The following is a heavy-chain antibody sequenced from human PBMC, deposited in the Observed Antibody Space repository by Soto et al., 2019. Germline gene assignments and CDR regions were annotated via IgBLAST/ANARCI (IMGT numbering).Heavy chain of an antibody. V-gene: IGHV4-34*01. J-gene: IGHJ4*02. Sequence: SETLSLTCAVYGGSFSGYYWSWIRQPPGKGLEWIGEINHSGSTNYNPSLKSRVTISVDTSKNQFSLKLSSVTAADTAVYYCARGQGDYDILTGYYPSNYFDYWGQGTLVTVSS. CDR1: GGSFSGYY. CDR2: INHSGST. CDR3: ARGQGDYDILTGYYPSNYFDY. D-gene: IGHD3-9*01.